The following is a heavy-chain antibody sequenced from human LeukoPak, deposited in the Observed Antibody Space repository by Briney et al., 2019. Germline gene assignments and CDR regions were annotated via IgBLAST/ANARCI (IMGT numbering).Heavy chain of an antibody. J-gene: IGHJ4*02. CDR3: ARDVRGAATAY. V-gene: IGHV3-21*01. D-gene: IGHD6-13*01. CDR1: GFTFSSYS. CDR2: ISSSSSYI. Sequence: PGGSLRLSCAASGFTFSSYSMNWVHQAPGKGLEWVSSISSSSSYIYYADSVKGRFTISRDNAKNSLYLQMNSLRAEDTAVYYCARDVRGAATAYWGQGALVTVSS.